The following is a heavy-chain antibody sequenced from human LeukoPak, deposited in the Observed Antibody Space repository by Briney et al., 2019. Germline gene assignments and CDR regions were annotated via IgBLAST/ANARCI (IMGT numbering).Heavy chain of an antibody. D-gene: IGHD3-10*01. Sequence: GGSLRLSCAASGFTFSSYAMSWVRQAPGKGLEWVSAISGSGGSTYYADSVKGRFTISRDNSKNTLYLQMNSLRAEDTAVYYCAKTPLATIVRGAEFDYWGQGTLVTVSS. CDR2: ISGSGGST. CDR1: GFTFSSYA. J-gene: IGHJ4*02. CDR3: AKTPLATIVRGAEFDY. V-gene: IGHV3-23*01.